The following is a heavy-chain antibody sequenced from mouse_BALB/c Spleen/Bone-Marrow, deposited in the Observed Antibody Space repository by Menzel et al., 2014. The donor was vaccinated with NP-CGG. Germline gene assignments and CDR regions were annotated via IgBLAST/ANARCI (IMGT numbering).Heavy chain of an antibody. CDR3: ARRAARATGFAY. Sequence: EVQLQQSGAELVKPGASVKLSCTASGFNIKDTYMHWVKQRPEQGLEWTGGIDPANGNTKYDPKFQGKATITADTSSNTAFLQLSSLTSEDTAVYYCARRAARATGFAYWGQGTLVTVSA. CDR1: GFNIKDTY. V-gene: IGHV14-3*02. D-gene: IGHD3-1*01. CDR2: IDPANGNT. J-gene: IGHJ3*01.